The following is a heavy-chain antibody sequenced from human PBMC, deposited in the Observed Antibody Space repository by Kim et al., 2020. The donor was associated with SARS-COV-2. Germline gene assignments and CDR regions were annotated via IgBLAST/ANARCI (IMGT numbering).Heavy chain of an antibody. CDR2: IYSSGTT. Sequence: SETLSLTCTVSGGSISGYYWSWIRQPPGKGLEWIGYIYSSGTTKSTPSLRSRVTMSLDTSKNEVSLKMRSMTAADTGVYFCARDPGSGSGYHPFHYWGPGILVAVSS. D-gene: IGHD3-10*01. V-gene: IGHV4-59*01. J-gene: IGHJ4*02. CDR3: ARDPGSGSGYHPFHY. CDR1: GGSISGYY.